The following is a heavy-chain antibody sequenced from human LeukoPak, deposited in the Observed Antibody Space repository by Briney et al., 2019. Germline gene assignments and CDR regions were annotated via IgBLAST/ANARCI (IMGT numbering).Heavy chain of an antibody. CDR2: ISYDGSNK. J-gene: IGHJ4*02. Sequence: GGSLRLSCAASGFTFSSYAMHWVRQAPGKGLEWVAVISYDGSNKYYADSVKGRFTISRDNSKNTLYLQMNSLRAEDTAVYYCARESVLEWLLSSRYFDYWGQGTLVTVSS. D-gene: IGHD3-3*01. CDR1: GFTFSSYA. CDR3: ARESVLEWLLSSRYFDY. V-gene: IGHV3-30*04.